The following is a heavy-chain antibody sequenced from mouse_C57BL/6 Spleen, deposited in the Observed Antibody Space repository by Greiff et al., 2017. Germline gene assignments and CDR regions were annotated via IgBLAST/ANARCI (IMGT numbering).Heavy chain of an antibody. CDR3: AREGFLAY. CDR2: IYPSDSET. V-gene: IGHV1-61*01. J-gene: IGHJ3*01. CDR1: GYTFTSYW. Sequence: VQLLQPGAELVRPGSSVKLSCKASGYTFTSYWMDWVKQRPGQGLEWIGNIYPSDSETHYNQKFKDKATLTVDKSSSTAYMQLSSLTSEDSAVYYCAREGFLAYWGPGTLVTVSA.